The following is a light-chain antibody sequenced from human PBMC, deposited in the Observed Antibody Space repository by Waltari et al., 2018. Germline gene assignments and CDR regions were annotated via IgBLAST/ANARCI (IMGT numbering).Light chain of an antibody. CDR3: QVCDSSSQHVI. CDR2: YDS. CDR1: KIGSKS. Sequence: SYVLTQPPSFSVAPGQTARITCGGTKIGSKSVHWYQQKPGQAPVLVMFYDSDRPSGIPARFSGSNSWDTATLTINRVEAGDEADYDCQVCDSSSQHVIFGGGTQLTVL. V-gene: IGLV3-21*04. J-gene: IGLJ2*01.